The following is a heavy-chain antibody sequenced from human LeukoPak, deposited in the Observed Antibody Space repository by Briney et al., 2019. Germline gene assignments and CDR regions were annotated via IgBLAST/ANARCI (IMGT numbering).Heavy chain of an antibody. J-gene: IGHJ6*02. CDR2: IYHSGST. D-gene: IGHD1-26*01. V-gene: IGHV4-30-2*02. Sequence: KSSETLSLTCAVSGGSISSGGYSWSWIRQPPGKGLEWIGYIYHSGSTYYNPSLKSRVTISVDTSKNQFSLKLSSVTAADTAVYYCARSNSGSYGPLNYYYYGMDVRGQGTTVTVSS. CDR3: ARSNSGSYGPLNYYYYGMDV. CDR1: GGSISSGGYS.